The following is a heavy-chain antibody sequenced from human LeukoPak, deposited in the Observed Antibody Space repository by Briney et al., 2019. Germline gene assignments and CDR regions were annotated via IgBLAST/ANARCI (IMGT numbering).Heavy chain of an antibody. J-gene: IGHJ5*02. Sequence: SETLSLTCTVSGGSVSSYYWSWIRQPPGKGLEWIGYIYYSGTTGYNPSLKSRLTMSVDTSKNQFSLKLNSVTAADTAIYYCARFYDFWSAYYWFDPWGQRTLVTVSS. V-gene: IGHV4-59*02. CDR2: IYYSGTT. CDR1: GGSVSSYY. CDR3: ARFYDFWSAYYWFDP. D-gene: IGHD3-3*01.